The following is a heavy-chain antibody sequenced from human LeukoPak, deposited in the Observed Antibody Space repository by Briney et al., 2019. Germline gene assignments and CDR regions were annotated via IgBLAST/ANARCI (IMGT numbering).Heavy chain of an antibody. V-gene: IGHV3-66*01. J-gene: IGHJ5*02. Sequence: PGGSLRLSCAASGFTVSSNYMSWVRQAPGKGLEWVSVIYSGGTTYYADSVKGRFTISRDNSKNTLYLQMNSLRVEDTAVYYCARDRRGSSVSSWFDPWGQGTLVTVSS. CDR1: GFTVSSNY. D-gene: IGHD6-6*01. CDR3: ARDRRGSSVSSWFDP. CDR2: IYSGGTT.